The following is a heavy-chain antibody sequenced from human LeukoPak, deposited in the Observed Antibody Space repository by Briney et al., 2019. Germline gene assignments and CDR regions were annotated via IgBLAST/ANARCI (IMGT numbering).Heavy chain of an antibody. CDR1: VFSLSTSAVG. V-gene: IGHV2-5*02. J-gene: IGHJ4*02. CDR3: AHRRVGGYYFDY. Sequence: SGPTLVKPTQTLTLTCTFSVFSLSTSAVGVGWIRQPPGKALEFVALIYWDDDKRYSPSLQSRLTITKDTSKNQVVLTVTNVDPDDTATYYCAHRRVGGYYFDYWGQGSLVTVSS. D-gene: IGHD6-13*01. CDR2: IYWDDDK.